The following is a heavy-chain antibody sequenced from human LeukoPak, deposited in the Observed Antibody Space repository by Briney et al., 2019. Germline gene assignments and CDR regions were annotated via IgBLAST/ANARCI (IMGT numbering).Heavy chain of an antibody. Sequence: SETLSLTCAVYGGPFSGYYWSGIRQPPGKGLEWIGEINHSGSTNYNPSLKSRVTISVDASKNQFSLKLSSVTAADTAVYYCASDTLTTVTTFGSSYFDYWGQGTLVTVSS. V-gene: IGHV4-34*01. CDR3: ASDTLTTVTTFGSSYFDY. D-gene: IGHD4-17*01. CDR1: GGPFSGYY. CDR2: INHSGST. J-gene: IGHJ4*02.